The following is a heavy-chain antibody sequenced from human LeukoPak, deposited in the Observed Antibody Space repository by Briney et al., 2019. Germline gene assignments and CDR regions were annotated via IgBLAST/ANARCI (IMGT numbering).Heavy chain of an antibody. CDR1: GFSFSSDA. Sequence: GGSLRLSCAASGFSFSSDAMSWGRQAPGKGLELVSAISGCGGSTYYADSVKGRFTISRANSKNTLYLKMESLRAEATDVCDCAKEEQHRLGGYGMDVWGQGTTVTVSS. J-gene: IGHJ6*02. CDR2: ISGCGGST. D-gene: IGHD6-13*01. V-gene: IGHV3-23*01. CDR3: AKEEQHRLGGYGMDV.